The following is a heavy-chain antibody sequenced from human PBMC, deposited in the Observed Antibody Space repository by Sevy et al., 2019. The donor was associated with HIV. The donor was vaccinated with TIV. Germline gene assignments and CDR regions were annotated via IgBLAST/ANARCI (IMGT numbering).Heavy chain of an antibody. J-gene: IGHJ4*02. D-gene: IGHD3-16*01. Sequence: GGSLRLSCAASGFTFSSYAMSWVRQAPGKGLEWVSPISGSGGSTYYADSVKGRFTISRDNSKNTLYLQMNSLRAEDTAVYYCAKEGIMITFGGVSPFDYWGQGTLVTVSS. CDR1: GFTFSSYA. V-gene: IGHV3-23*01. CDR2: ISGSGGST. CDR3: AKEGIMITFGGVSPFDY.